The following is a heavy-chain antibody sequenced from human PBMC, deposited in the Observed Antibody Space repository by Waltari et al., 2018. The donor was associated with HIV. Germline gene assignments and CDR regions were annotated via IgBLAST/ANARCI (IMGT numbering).Heavy chain of an antibody. D-gene: IGHD2-2*01. CDR2: IYYSGST. J-gene: IGHJ5*02. CDR3: ARSVVVVPAAINWFDP. CDR1: GGSISSGDYY. V-gene: IGHV4-30-4*01. Sequence: QVQLQESGPGLVKPSQTLSLTCTVSGGSISSGDYYWSWIRQPPGKGLEWIGYIYYSGSTYYNPSLKSRVTISVDTSKNQFSLKLSSVTAADTAVYYCARSVVVVPAAINWFDPWGQGTLVTVSS.